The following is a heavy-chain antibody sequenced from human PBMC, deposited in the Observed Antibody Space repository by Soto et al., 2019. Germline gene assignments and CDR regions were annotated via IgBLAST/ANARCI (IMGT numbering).Heavy chain of an antibody. D-gene: IGHD4-17*01. CDR3: ARQYGDYVRGAFDI. CDR1: GASISGYH. CDR2: ISYSGAT. Sequence: SETLSLTCTVSGASISGYHWSWIRQFPGKGLECLGYISYSGATNYNPSLKSRVTMSIDTSKNQFSLKLSSVTAADTAVYYCARQYGDYVRGAFDIWGQGTMVTVSS. V-gene: IGHV4-59*01. J-gene: IGHJ3*02.